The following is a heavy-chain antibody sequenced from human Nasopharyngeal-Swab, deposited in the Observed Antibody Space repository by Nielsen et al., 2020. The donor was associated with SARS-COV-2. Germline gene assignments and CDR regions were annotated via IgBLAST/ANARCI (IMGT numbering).Heavy chain of an antibody. CDR3: ARDLSNTGDALDI. D-gene: IGHD1/OR15-1a*01. J-gene: IGHJ3*02. Sequence: ASVTLSCTAPGHTFTGNFMHLVRHAPGQGLKWIGRLNPNSGGTKFAQEFQGRVPLTRDTSISTAYMELSRLRSDDTAVYYCARDLSNTGDALDIWGQGTLVTVSS. CDR2: LNPNSGGT. V-gene: IGHV1-2*06. CDR1: GHTFTGNF.